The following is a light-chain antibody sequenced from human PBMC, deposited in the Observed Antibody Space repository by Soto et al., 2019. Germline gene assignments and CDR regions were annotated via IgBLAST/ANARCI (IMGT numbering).Light chain of an antibody. Sequence: QSVLTQPPSASGTPGQRVTISCSGSSSNIGSNYVYWYQQLPGAAPKLLIYRNDQRPSGVPARLSGSKSGTSASLAISGLRSEDETEYYCASWDASLNGPVFGGGTKLTVL. V-gene: IGLV1-47*01. CDR3: ASWDASLNGPV. CDR2: RND. J-gene: IGLJ2*01. CDR1: SSNIGSNY.